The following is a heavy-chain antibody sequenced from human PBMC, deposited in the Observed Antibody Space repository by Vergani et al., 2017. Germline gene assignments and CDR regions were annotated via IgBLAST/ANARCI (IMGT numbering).Heavy chain of an antibody. CDR1: GFSFSNAW. J-gene: IGHJ3*02. D-gene: IGHD4-17*01. CDR3: ARPSAPGDYDALDI. Sequence: EVQLVESGGGLVKPGGSLRLSCAASGFSFSNAWMTWVRQGPGKGPEWVGRIKSQIDGGTTDYAAPVKGRFTISRDNAKNSLYLQMNSLRAEDTAVYHCARPSAPGDYDALDIWGQGTMVTVSS. V-gene: IGHV3-15*01. CDR2: IKSQIDGGTT.